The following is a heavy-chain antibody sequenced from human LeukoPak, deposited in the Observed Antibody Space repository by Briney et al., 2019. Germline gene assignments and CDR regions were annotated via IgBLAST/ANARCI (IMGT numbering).Heavy chain of an antibody. CDR3: ARENYYDSSGSYSRDAFDI. V-gene: IGHV3-74*01. D-gene: IGHD3-22*01. CDR1: GFTFSSHW. CDR2: ISGAGSTT. J-gene: IGHJ3*02. Sequence: GGSLRLSCAASGFTFSSHWMYWVRQLPGKGLVWVSRISGAGSTTNYADSVKGRFTISRDNAKNSLYLQMNSLRAEDTAVYYCARENYYDSSGSYSRDAFDIWGQGTMVTVSS.